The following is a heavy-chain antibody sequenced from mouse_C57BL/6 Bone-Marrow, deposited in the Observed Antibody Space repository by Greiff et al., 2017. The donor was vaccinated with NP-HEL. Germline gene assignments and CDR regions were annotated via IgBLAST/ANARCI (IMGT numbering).Heavy chain of an antibody. CDR1: GYTFTSYW. CDR2: IDPSDSYT. Sequence: LQPGAELVMPGASVKLSCKASGYTFTSYWMHWVKQRPGQGLEWIGEIDPSDSYTNYNQKFKGKSTLTVDKSSSTAYMQLSSLTSEDSAVYYCAKCYYYGSSPFAYWGQGTLVTVSA. CDR3: AKCYYYGSSPFAY. V-gene: IGHV1-69*01. J-gene: IGHJ3*01. D-gene: IGHD1-1*01.